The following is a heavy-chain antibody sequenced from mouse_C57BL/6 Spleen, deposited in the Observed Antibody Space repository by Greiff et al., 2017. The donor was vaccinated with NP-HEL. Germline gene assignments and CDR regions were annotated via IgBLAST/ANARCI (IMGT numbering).Heavy chain of an antibody. Sequence: VQLQQSGAELVKPGASVKISCTASGYAFSSYWMYWVKQRPGKGLEWIGQIYTGDGDTNYNGKFKGTATLTADKSSSTAYMQLSSLTSEDSAVYFCAIEGDWDYFDYWGQSTTLTVSS. V-gene: IGHV1-80*01. CDR3: AIEGDWDYFDY. CDR2: IYTGDGDT. CDR1: GYAFSSYW. D-gene: IGHD4-1*01. J-gene: IGHJ2*01.